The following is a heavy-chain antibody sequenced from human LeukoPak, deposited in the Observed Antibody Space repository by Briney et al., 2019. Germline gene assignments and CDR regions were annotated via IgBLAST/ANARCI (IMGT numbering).Heavy chain of an antibody. D-gene: IGHD2-15*01. CDR2: IYHSGST. CDR3: ARDNGRYCSGGSCFDLNQYYFDY. V-gene: IGHV4-38-2*02. J-gene: IGHJ4*02. CDR1: GYSISSGYY. Sequence: SETLSLTCTVSGYSISSGYYWGWIRQPPGKGLEWIGSIYHSGSTYYNPSLKSRVTISVDTSKNQFSLKLSSVTAADTAVYYCARDNGRYCSGGSCFDLNQYYFDYWGQGTLVTVSS.